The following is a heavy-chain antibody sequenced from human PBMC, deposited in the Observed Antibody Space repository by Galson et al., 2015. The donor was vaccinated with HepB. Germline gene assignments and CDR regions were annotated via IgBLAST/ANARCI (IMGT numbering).Heavy chain of an antibody. CDR3: ARDPDNGLRPHFDY. CDR2: INPSGGST. CDR1: GGTFSSYA. Sequence: SVKVSCKASGGTFSSYAISWVRQAPGQGLEWMGIINPSGGSTSYAQKFQGRVTMTRDTSTSTVYMELSSLRSEDTAVYYCARDPDNGLRPHFDYWGQGTLVTVS. D-gene: IGHD2-8*01. J-gene: IGHJ4*02. V-gene: IGHV1-46*03.